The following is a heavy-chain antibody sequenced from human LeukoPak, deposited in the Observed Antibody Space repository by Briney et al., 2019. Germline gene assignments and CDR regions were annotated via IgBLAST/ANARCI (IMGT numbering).Heavy chain of an antibody. CDR3: ARDSPDGYFFDY. V-gene: IGHV3-48*02. CDR1: GFTFSTYN. J-gene: IGHJ4*02. CDR2: ISSSSSVI. Sequence: PGGSLRLSFAGSGFTFSTYNMNWVRQAPGKGLEWVSYISSSSSVIYYADSVKGRFTISRANAKNSLFLQMHSLRDEDTAVYYCARDSPDGYFFDYWGQGTLVTVSS.